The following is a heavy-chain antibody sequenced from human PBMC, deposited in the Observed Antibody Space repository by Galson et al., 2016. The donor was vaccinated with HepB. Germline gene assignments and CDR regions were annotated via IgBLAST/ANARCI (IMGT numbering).Heavy chain of an antibody. CDR1: GSNFTNAW. CDR3: TTGAYYDPFDY. Sequence: SLRLSCAASGSNFTNAWMSWVRQAPGKGLEWVGRIKSKDDGGTSDYVAAVEDRFSISRDASKNTLYLEMKSLKTEDTAVYYCTTGAYYDPFDYWGQGTLVTVSS. CDR2: IKSKDDGGTS. V-gene: IGHV3-15*01. D-gene: IGHD3-3*01. J-gene: IGHJ4*02.